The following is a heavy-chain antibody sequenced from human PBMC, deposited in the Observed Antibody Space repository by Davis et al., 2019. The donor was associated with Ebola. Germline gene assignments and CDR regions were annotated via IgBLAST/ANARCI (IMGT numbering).Heavy chain of an antibody. CDR2: IFSNDEK. D-gene: IGHD3-22*01. CDR3: ARSYYDSSAYYYYIDY. Sequence: SGPTLVKPTETLTLTCTVSGFSLSNARMGVSWIRQPPGKALEWLAHIFSNDEKSYSTSLKSRLTISKDTSKSQVVLTMTNMDPVDTATYYRARSYYDSSAYYYYIDYWGQGTLVTVSS. V-gene: IGHV2-26*01. J-gene: IGHJ4*02. CDR1: GFSLSNARMG.